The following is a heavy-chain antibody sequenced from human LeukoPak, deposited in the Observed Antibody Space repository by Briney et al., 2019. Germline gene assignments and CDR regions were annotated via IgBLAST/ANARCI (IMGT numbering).Heavy chain of an antibody. Sequence: GGSLRLSCAASGFIFSTYAMSWVRQAPGKGLEWVSGIGASGGNTYYADSVKGRFTISRDNSKNTLYLQMNSLRAEDTAVYYCAKVTTGYCYYFDYWGQGTLVTVSS. CDR2: IGASGGNT. CDR1: GFIFSTYA. CDR3: AKVTTGYCYYFDY. J-gene: IGHJ4*02. D-gene: IGHD3-9*01. V-gene: IGHV3-23*01.